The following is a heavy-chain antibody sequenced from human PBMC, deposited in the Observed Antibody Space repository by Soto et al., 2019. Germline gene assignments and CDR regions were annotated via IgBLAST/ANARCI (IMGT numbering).Heavy chain of an antibody. Sequence: QVQLQESGPGLVKPSQTLSLTCTVSGGSISSGGYYWSWIRQHPGKGLEWIGYIYYSGSTYYNPSLTSRVTISVDTSKNQFALKLSSVTAADPAVYYCAGIYSGSPGGTLRYWGQGTLVTVSS. V-gene: IGHV4-31*03. CDR1: GGSISSGGYY. CDR3: AGIYSGSPGGTLRY. D-gene: IGHD1-26*01. CDR2: IYYSGST. J-gene: IGHJ4*02.